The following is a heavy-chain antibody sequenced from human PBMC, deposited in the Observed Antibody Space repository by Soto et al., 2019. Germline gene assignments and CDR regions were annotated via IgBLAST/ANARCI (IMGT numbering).Heavy chain of an antibody. CDR3: AKDQKVRGTQWSRCIDY. J-gene: IGHJ4*02. V-gene: IGHV3-23*01. Sequence: GVLRLSCAASGFTFSSYAMSWVRQAPGKGLEWVSAISGSGGSTYYADSVKGRFTISRDNSKNTLHLQMNSLRAEDTAVYYCAKDQKVRGTQWSRCIDYWGQGTLVTVSS. CDR2: ISGSGGST. D-gene: IGHD3-10*01. CDR1: GFTFSSYA.